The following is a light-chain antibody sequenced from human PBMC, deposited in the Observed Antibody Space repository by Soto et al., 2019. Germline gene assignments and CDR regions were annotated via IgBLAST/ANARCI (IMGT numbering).Light chain of an antibody. CDR2: DAS. CDR3: QQYDQWWT. CDR1: QSVSRD. J-gene: IGKJ1*01. Sequence: ELVMSHSPVTLSVSPGERATLSCRASQSVSRDLAWYQQKPGQAPRLLIYDASARTSDIPARFSGSGSGTEYSLTISSLQSEDFGVYFCQQYDQWWTFGQGTKVDIK. V-gene: IGKV3-15*01.